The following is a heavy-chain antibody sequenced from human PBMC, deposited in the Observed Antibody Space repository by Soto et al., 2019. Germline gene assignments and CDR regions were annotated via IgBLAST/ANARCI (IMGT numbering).Heavy chain of an antibody. Sequence: EVQFLESGGGLVQPGGSLRLSCAVSGFTFTSYAMTWVRQAPGKGLEWVSSVGSHDGGTFYADPVKGRFTVSRDVSKNTLYLQINSLRTEDTAVYYCAKLGYGDYERRFDYWGQGILVTVS. CDR2: VGSHDGGT. D-gene: IGHD4-17*01. V-gene: IGHV3-23*01. CDR3: AKLGYGDYERRFDY. CDR1: GFTFTSYA. J-gene: IGHJ4*02.